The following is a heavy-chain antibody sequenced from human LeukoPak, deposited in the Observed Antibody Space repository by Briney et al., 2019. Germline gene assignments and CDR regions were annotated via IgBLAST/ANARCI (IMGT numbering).Heavy chain of an antibody. CDR2: IWYDGSNK. CDR1: GFTFSSYG. D-gene: IGHD3-3*01. Sequence: GRSLRLSCAASGFTFSSYGMHWVRQAPGKGLEWVALIWYDGSNKYYADSVKGRFTISRDNSKNTLYLQMNSLRAEDTAVYYCARDSSAAFNIWGQGTMVTVSS. J-gene: IGHJ3*02. CDR3: ARDSSAAFNI. V-gene: IGHV3-33*01.